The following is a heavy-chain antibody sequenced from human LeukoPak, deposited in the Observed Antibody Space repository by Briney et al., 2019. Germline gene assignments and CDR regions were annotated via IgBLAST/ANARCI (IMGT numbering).Heavy chain of an antibody. J-gene: IGHJ4*02. CDR2: IYYTGST. D-gene: IGHD3-16*01. CDR1: GGSLRGDSINQYY. Sequence: SETLSLTCTVSGGSLRGDSINQYYWSWIRQPPGKGLEWIGYIYYTGSTTYSPSLKSRVSISIDMSTNQISLKLSSVTTADTAIYYCARGRGDSRGTAFDFWGQGNLVTVSS. V-gene: IGHV4-61*01. CDR3: ARGRGDSRGTAFDF.